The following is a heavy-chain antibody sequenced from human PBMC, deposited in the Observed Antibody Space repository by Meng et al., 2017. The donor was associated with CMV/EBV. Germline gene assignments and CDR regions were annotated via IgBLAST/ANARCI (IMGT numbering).Heavy chain of an antibody. J-gene: IGHJ6*02. D-gene: IGHD4-23*01. V-gene: IGHV3-48*04. Sequence: LTCAASGFTFSSYSMNWVRQAPGTGLEWVSYISSSSSTIYYADSVKGRFTISRDNAKNSLYLQMNSLRAEDTALYYCSKDIGYGGNSFYGMDGWGQGTTVTVSS. CDR2: ISSSSSTI. CDR1: GFTFSSYS. CDR3: SKDIGYGGNSFYGMDG.